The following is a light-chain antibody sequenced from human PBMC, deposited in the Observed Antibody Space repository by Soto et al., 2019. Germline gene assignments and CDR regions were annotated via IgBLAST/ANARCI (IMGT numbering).Light chain of an antibody. CDR2: EVS. J-gene: IGLJ1*01. CDR3: SSYAGSNNLRNV. V-gene: IGLV2-8*01. CDR1: SSDVGGYNY. Sequence: QSALTQPPSASGSPGQSVTISCTGTSSDVGGYNYVSWYQQHPGKAPKLMIYEVSKRPSGVPDRFSGSKSGNTASLTVSGLQAEDEADYYCSSYAGSNNLRNVFGTGTKLTDL.